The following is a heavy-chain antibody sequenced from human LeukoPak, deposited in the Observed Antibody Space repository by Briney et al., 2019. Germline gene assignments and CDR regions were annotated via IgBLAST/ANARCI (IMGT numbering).Heavy chain of an antibody. Sequence: ASVKVSCKASGYTFTSYDINWVRQATGQGLEWMGWMNPNSGNTGYAQKFQGRVTMTRNTSISTAYMELSSLRSEDTAVYYCARSRGPYYYDSSGSWGQGTLVTVSS. J-gene: IGHJ5*02. CDR3: ARSRGPYYYDSSGS. CDR1: GYTFTSYD. CDR2: MNPNSGNT. D-gene: IGHD3-22*01. V-gene: IGHV1-8*01.